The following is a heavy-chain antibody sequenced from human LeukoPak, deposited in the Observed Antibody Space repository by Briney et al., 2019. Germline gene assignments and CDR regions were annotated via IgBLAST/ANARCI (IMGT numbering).Heavy chain of an antibody. V-gene: IGHV1-18*01. D-gene: IGHD2-21*02. J-gene: IGHJ5*02. Sequence: GASVKVSCKASGYTFTSYGISWVRQAPGQGLQWMGWISAYNGNANYAQKLQGRVTMTTDTSTSTAYMELRSLRSDDTAVYYCARTEQMVTATPSPWGQGTLVTVSS. CDR2: ISAYNGNA. CDR1: GYTFTSYG. CDR3: ARTEQMVTATPSP.